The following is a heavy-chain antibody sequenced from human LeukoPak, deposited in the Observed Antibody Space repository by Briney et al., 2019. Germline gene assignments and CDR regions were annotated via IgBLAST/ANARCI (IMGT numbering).Heavy chain of an antibody. Sequence: ASVKVSCKASGYTFTGYYMHWVRQAPGQGLEWMGWINPNSGGTNYAQKFQGRVTMTRDTSISTAYKELSRLRSDDTAVYYCARAYLGGVVVPAAIYYYYYYGMDVWGQGTTVTVSS. CDR3: ARAYLGGVVVPAAIYYYYYYGMDV. CDR1: GYTFTGYY. CDR2: INPNSGGT. J-gene: IGHJ6*02. V-gene: IGHV1-2*02. D-gene: IGHD2-2*01.